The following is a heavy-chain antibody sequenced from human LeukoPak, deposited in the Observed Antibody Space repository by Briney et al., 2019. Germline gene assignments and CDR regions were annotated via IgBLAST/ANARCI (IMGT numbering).Heavy chain of an antibody. CDR2: IIPIFGTA. CDR1: GGTFSSYA. J-gene: IGHJ3*02. V-gene: IGHV1-69*01. Sequence: SVKVSCKASGGTFSSYAIVWVRQAPGPGLEWMGGIIPIFGTADYAQKFQGRVTITADESTSTAYMDLNSLRAEDTAVYYCAREDTAMVNAFDIWGQGTMVTVSS. CDR3: AREDTAMVNAFDI. D-gene: IGHD5-18*01.